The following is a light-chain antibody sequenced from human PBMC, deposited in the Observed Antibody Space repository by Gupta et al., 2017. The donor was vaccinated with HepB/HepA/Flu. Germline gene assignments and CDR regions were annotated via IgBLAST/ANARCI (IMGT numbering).Light chain of an antibody. Sequence: SYELTQPPSVSVSPGQTARITCSGDALPKQYAYWYQQKPGQAPVLVIYKDSERPSGIPERFSGSSSGTTVTLTISGVQAEDEADDYCQSADSSGTYVGLGGGTKLTVL. CDR2: KDS. J-gene: IGLJ2*01. CDR1: ALPKQY. CDR3: QSADSSGTYVG. V-gene: IGLV3-25*03.